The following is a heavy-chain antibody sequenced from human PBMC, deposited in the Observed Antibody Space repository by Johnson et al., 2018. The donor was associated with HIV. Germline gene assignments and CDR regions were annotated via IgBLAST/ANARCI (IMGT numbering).Heavy chain of an antibody. J-gene: IGHJ3*02. Sequence: QMMLVESGGGLVKPGGSLRLSCAASGFTFSDYYMSWIRQAPGKGLEWVSYISSSGSTIYYAASVKGRFNISRDNAKNSLYLQMNSLRAEDTAVYDCARGDLAAAGNGAFDIWGQGTMVTVSS. V-gene: IGHV3-11*04. CDR1: GFTFSDYY. CDR3: ARGDLAAAGNGAFDI. CDR2: ISSSGSTI. D-gene: IGHD6-13*01.